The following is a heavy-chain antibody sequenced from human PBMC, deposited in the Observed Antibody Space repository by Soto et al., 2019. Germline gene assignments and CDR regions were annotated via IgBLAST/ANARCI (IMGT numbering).Heavy chain of an antibody. CDR3: ARDEVCDGANCVLGYFQQ. Sequence: EVQLVDSGGGLVQPGGSLRLSCAASGFTFSDYWVNWVRQAPGKGLEWVANIKVDGSEKNYVDSVKGRFTISRDNAKNSLYLQMNSLRGEDTAVYYCARDEVCDGANCVLGYFQQWGQGTLVTVSS. CDR2: IKVDGSEK. D-gene: IGHD2-21*01. V-gene: IGHV3-7*03. CDR1: GFTFSDYW. J-gene: IGHJ1*01.